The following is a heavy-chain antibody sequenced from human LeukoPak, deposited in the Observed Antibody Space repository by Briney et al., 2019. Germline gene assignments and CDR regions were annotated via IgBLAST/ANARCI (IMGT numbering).Heavy chain of an antibody. CDR2: INTDGSST. D-gene: IGHD6-13*01. CDR3: ATFIIAAAGTDY. CDR1: GFTFSSYW. Sequence: GGSLRLSCAASGFTFSSYWMHWVRQAPGKGLVWVSRINTDGSSTSYADSVKGRFTISRDNAKNTLYLQMNSLRAEDTAVYYCATFIIAAAGTDYWGQGTLVTVSS. J-gene: IGHJ4*02. V-gene: IGHV3-74*01.